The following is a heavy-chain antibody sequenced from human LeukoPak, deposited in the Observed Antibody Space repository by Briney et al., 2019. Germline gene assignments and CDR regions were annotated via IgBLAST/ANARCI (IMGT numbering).Heavy chain of an antibody. J-gene: IGHJ6*03. CDR1: GFTVSSNS. CDR3: ARVVVPAAIGAYMDV. CDR2: IYSDNT. Sequence: PGGSLRLSCTVSGFTVSSNSMSWVRQAPGKGLEWVSFIYSDNTHYSDSVKGRFTISRDNSKNTLYLQMNSLRAEDTAVYYCARVVVPAAIGAYMDVWGKGTTVTVSS. V-gene: IGHV3-53*01. D-gene: IGHD2-2*01.